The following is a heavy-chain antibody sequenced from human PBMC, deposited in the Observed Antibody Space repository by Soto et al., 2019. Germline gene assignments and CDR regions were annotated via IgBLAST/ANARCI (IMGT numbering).Heavy chain of an antibody. CDR3: ARPSGNDPDYYDSSGYYNHYGMDV. J-gene: IGHJ6*02. CDR1: GGTFSSYA. Sequence: VKVSCKASGGTFSSYAISWVRQAPGQGLEWMGGIIPIFGTANYAQKFQGRVTITADESTSTAYMELSSLRSEDTAVYYCARPSGNDPDYYDSSGYYNHYGMDVWGQGTTVTVSS. CDR2: IIPIFGTA. D-gene: IGHD3-22*01. V-gene: IGHV1-69*13.